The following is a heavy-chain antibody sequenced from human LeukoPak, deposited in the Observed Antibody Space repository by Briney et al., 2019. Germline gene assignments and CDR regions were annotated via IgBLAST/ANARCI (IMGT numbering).Heavy chain of an antibody. D-gene: IGHD2-2*01. Sequence: GGSLRLSCAASGFTFSNYAMSWVRQAPGKGLEWVSAISGSSGSTYYADALKGRFTISRDNSKNTLYLQMNSLRAEDTAVYYCAKDPRIRYCSSTSCPLNWFDPWGQGTLVTVSS. J-gene: IGHJ5*02. CDR3: AKDPRIRYCSSTSCPLNWFDP. CDR1: GFTFSNYA. V-gene: IGHV3-23*01. CDR2: ISGSSGST.